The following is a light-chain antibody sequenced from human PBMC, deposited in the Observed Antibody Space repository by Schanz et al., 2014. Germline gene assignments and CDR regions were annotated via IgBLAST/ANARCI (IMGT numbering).Light chain of an antibody. CDR1: TSNIGNNY. CDR3: QSYDSSLSGWV. V-gene: IGLV1-51*01. J-gene: IGLJ3*02. Sequence: QSVLTQPPSVSAAPGQKVTISCSGSTSNIGNNYVSWYQQLPGTAPKLLIYDNNKRPSGIPDRFSGSKSGTSATLGITGLQGEDEADYYCQSYDSSLSGWVFGGGTKLTVL. CDR2: DNN.